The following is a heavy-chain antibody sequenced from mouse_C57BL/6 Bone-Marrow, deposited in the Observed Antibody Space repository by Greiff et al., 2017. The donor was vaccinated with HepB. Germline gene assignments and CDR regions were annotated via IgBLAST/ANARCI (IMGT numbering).Heavy chain of an antibody. CDR2: IYPGGGYT. V-gene: IGHV1-63*01. D-gene: IGHD1-1*02. CDR3: ARVGYGAMDY. CDR1: GYTFTNYW. J-gene: IGHJ4*01. Sequence: QVQLQQSGAELVRPGTSVKMSCKASGYTFTNYWIGWAKQRPGHGLEWIGDIYPGGGYTNYNEKFKGKATLTADKSSSTAYMQFSSLTSEDSAIYYCARVGYGAMDYWGRGTSVTVSS.